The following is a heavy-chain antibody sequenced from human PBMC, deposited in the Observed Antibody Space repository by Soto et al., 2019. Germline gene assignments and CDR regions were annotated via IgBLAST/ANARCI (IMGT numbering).Heavy chain of an antibody. V-gene: IGHV4-59*01. CDR3: ARYIGRYSYNWFDP. J-gene: IGHJ5*02. D-gene: IGHD1-26*01. CDR1: GAPITINY. CDR2: IYYSGST. Sequence: SETLSLTCTVSGAPITINYWSWLRQAPGKGLYWIGYIYYSGSTTYNPSLKSRVTMSADTSKDQFSLKLSSVTAVDTDVYYCARYIGRYSYNWFDPWGQGTLVTVS.